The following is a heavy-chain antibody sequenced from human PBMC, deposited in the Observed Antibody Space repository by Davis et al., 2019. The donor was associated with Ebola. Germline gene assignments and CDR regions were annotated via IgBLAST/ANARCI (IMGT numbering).Heavy chain of an antibody. D-gene: IGHD2-8*01. CDR3: ARKAGGQCPDGLCYTSDY. J-gene: IGHJ4*02. Sequence: SVKVSCKASGYTFTSYGISWVRQAPGQGLEWMGGIIPQFGAADYAQDFQGRLTITADELTATVFMELRSLTSDDTALYYCARKAGGQCPDGLCYTSDYWGQGTLVTVSS. CDR2: IIPQFGAA. V-gene: IGHV1-69*13. CDR1: GYTFTSYG.